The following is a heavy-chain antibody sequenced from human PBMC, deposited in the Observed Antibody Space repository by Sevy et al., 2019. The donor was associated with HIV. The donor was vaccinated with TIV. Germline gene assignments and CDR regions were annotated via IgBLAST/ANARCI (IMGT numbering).Heavy chain of an antibody. CDR2: LSFGCGEI. CDR3: AREGCTKPHDY. V-gene: IGHV3-23*01. D-gene: IGHD2-8*01. CDR1: GFTFNKCS. J-gene: IGHJ4*02. Sequence: GGSLRLSCAASGFTFNKCSMSWVRQPPGKGLEWVATLSFGCGEINYADSVKGRFTISRDNCKNSFYLQMNNLRAEDTALYYCAREGCTKPHDYWGQGTLVTVSS.